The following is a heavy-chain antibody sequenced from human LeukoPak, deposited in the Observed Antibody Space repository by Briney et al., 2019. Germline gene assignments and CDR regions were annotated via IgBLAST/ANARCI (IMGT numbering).Heavy chain of an antibody. Sequence: PSETLSLTCTVSGGSISSYYWSWIRQPPGKGLEWIGYIYYSGSTNYSPSLKSRVTISVDTSKNQFSLKLSSVTAADTAVYYCARQAVAAHNWFDPWGQGTLVTVSS. CDR1: GGSISSYY. V-gene: IGHV4-59*08. CDR3: ARQAVAAHNWFDP. CDR2: IYYSGST. D-gene: IGHD6-19*01. J-gene: IGHJ5*02.